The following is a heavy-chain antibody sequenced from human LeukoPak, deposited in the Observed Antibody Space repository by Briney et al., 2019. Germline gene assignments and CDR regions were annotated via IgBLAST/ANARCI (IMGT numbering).Heavy chain of an antibody. CDR3: AGGYGSASSYYFDS. V-gene: IGHV1-8*01. Sequence: ASVKVSCKASGYTFTSYDINWVRQATGQGLEWMGWMNPNSGNTGYAQKFQGRVTMTRNTSISTAYMELGSLRSEDTSVDYGAGGYGSASSYYFDSGGQGPLVTVSS. J-gene: IGHJ4*02. CDR1: GYTFTSYD. CDR2: MNPNSGNT. D-gene: IGHD2-15*01.